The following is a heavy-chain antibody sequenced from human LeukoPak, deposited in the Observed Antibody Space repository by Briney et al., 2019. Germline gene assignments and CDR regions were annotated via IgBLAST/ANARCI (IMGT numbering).Heavy chain of an antibody. D-gene: IGHD6-19*01. V-gene: IGHV3-21*01. CDR3: ARNLAVASPFDY. Sequence: SGGSLRLSCAASGLTFNMYTMNWLRQAPGKGLEWVSSISSGSSYIYYADSVKGRFTISRDNAKNSLYLQMNSLRAEDTAVYYCARNLAVASPFDYWGQGTLVTVSS. J-gene: IGHJ4*02. CDR2: ISSGSSYI. CDR1: GLTFNMYT.